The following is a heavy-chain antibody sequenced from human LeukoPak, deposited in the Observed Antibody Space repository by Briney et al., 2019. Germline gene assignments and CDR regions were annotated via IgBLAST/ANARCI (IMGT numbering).Heavy chain of an antibody. J-gene: IGHJ4*02. CDR1: GFTFDDYA. CDR3: AKGGAVTTLPFDY. D-gene: IGHD4-17*01. V-gene: IGHV3-9*03. Sequence: GGSLRLSCAASGFTFDDYAMHWVRQAPGKGLEWVSGISWNSGSIGYADSVKGRFTISRDNAKNSLYLQMNSLRAEDMALYYCAKGGAVTTLPFDYWGQGTLVTVSS. CDR2: ISWNSGSI.